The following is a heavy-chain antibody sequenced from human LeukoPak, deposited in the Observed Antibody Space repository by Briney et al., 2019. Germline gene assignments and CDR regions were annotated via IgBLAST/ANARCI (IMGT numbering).Heavy chain of an antibody. V-gene: IGHV4-30-4*01. CDR2: IYYSGST. CDR1: GGSISSGDYY. CDR3: ARAIASSGSRLFDY. Sequence: PSETLSLTCTVSGGSISSGDYYWSWIRQPPGKGLEWIGYIYYSGSTYYNPSLKSRVTISLDTSKNQFSLRLTSVTAADTAVYYCARAIASSGSRLFDYWGQGILVTVSS. D-gene: IGHD3-10*01. J-gene: IGHJ4*02.